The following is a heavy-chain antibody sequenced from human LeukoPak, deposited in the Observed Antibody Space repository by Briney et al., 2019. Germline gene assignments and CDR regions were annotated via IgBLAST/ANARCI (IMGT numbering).Heavy chain of an antibody. J-gene: IGHJ4*02. CDR3: ARDHYYDSSGYYY. CDR1: GYTFTGYY. Sequence: ASVKVSCKASGYTFTGYYMHWVRQAPGQGLEWMGRINPNSGGTNYAQKFRGRVTMTRDTSISTAYMELSRLRSDDTAVYYCARDHYYDSSGYYYWGQGTLVTVSS. CDR2: INPNSGGT. V-gene: IGHV1-2*06. D-gene: IGHD3-22*01.